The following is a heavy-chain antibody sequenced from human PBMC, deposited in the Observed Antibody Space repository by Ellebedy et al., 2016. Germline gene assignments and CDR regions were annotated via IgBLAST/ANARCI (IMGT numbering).Heavy chain of an antibody. CDR1: GFTFSNYA. CDR3: AKAGYDTAGDYYYYGMDV. CDR2: IGGSGRNT. D-gene: IGHD5-12*01. Sequence: GESLKISCAASGFTFSNYAMSWVRQAPGKGLEWVSTIGGSGRNTYYADSVKGRFTISRDNSKNTLYLQMNGLGAEDTAVYYCAKAGYDTAGDYYYYGMDVWGQGTTVTVSS. V-gene: IGHV3-23*01. J-gene: IGHJ6*02.